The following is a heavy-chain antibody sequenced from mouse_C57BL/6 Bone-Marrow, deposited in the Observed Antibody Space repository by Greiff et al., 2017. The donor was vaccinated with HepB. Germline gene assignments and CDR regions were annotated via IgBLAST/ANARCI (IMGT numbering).Heavy chain of an antibody. CDR2: IDPSDSYT. CDR1: GYTFTSYW. Sequence: QVQLQQPGAELVMPGASVKLSCKASGYTFTSYWMHWVKQRPGQGLEWIGEIDPSDSYTNYNQKFKGKSTLTVDKSSSTAYMQLSSLTSEDSAVYYCAREGTTVVHCDYWGQGTTLTVSS. D-gene: IGHD1-1*01. V-gene: IGHV1-69*01. J-gene: IGHJ2*01. CDR3: AREGTTVVHCDY.